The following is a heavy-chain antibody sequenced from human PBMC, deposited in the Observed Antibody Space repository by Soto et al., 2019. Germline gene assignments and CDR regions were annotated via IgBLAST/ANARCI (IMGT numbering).Heavy chain of an antibody. Sequence: VGSLRLSCEASGFIFSDHAMSWVRQSPGKWLEWVSAISGNGIATYYADSVKGRFTISRDNSKNTLYLQMNRLRADDTAVYYCARAANYMVRGNNNWFDAWGQGTLVSVSS. CDR1: GFIFSDHA. V-gene: IGHV3-23*01. CDR3: ARAANYMVRGNNNWFDA. D-gene: IGHD3-10*01. CDR2: ISGNGIAT. J-gene: IGHJ5*02.